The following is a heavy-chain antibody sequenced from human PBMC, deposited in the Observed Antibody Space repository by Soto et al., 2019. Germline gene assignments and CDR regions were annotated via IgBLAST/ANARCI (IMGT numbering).Heavy chain of an antibody. V-gene: IGHV3-48*03. J-gene: IGHJ4*02. D-gene: IGHD3-16*02. CDR2: ISGSGSST. CDR3: AIYVWGSYRYNYFDY. Sequence: HPGGSLRLSCAASGFSFSSFEVSWVRQAPGKGLEWISYISGSGSSTYYADSVRGRFTISRDNAKNSLYLQMNSLGAEDTAVYYCAIYVWGSYRYNYFDYWGQGTVVTVSS. CDR1: GFSFSSFE.